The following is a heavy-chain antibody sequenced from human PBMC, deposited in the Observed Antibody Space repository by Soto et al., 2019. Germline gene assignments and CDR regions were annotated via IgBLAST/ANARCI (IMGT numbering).Heavy chain of an antibody. D-gene: IGHD3-10*01. V-gene: IGHV1-18*01. J-gene: IGHJ6*03. CDR2: ISTYNGNT. Sequence: GASVKVSCTASGYTFTTYDFTWVRQEHGQGLEWMGWISTYNGNTNYAQKLQGRVTMTTDTSTNTAYMELRSLTSDDTAVYYCARVGKKRPFGSGNSGPYYMDVWGKGTTVTVSS. CDR1: GYTFTTYD. CDR3: ARVGKKRPFGSGNSGPYYMDV.